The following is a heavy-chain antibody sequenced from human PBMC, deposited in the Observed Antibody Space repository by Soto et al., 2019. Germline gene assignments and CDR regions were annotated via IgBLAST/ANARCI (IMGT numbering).Heavy chain of an antibody. J-gene: IGHJ5*02. CDR3: ARYDFWSGYSA. D-gene: IGHD3-3*01. Sequence: SETLSLTCTVSGGSISSYYWSWIRQPPGKGLEWIGYIYYSGSTNYNPSLKSRVTISVDTSKNQFSLRLSSVTAADTAVYYCARYDFWSGYSAWGQGTLVTVSS. V-gene: IGHV4-59*01. CDR1: GGSISSYY. CDR2: IYYSGST.